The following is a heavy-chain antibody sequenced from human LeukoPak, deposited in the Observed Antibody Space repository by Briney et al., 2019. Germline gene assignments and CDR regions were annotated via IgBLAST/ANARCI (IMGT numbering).Heavy chain of an antibody. V-gene: IGHV3-15*01. CDR3: TTLYGDYGLAY. D-gene: IGHD4-17*01. J-gene: IGHJ4*02. Sequence: GGSLRLSCTASGFTFINVWMSWVRQAPGKGLECVGRIKSKTDGGTTDYAAPVKGRFTISRDDSKTTLYLQMNSLKAEDTAVYFCTTLYGDYGLAYWGQGTLVTVSS. CDR1: GFTFINVW. CDR2: IKSKTDGGTT.